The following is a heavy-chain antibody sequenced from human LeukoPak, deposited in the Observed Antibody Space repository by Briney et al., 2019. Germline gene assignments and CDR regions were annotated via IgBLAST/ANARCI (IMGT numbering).Heavy chain of an antibody. J-gene: IGHJ3*02. D-gene: IGHD2-2*01. V-gene: IGHV3-23*01. CDR1: GFTFSSYA. CDR3: AKGFVVVPAATLEAFDI. CDR2: ISGSGGST. Sequence: PGGSLRLSCAASGFTFSSYAMSWVRQAPGKGLEWVSAISGSGGSTYYADSVKGRFTISRDNSKHTLYLQMNSLRADDTAIYYCAKGFVVVPAATLEAFDIWGQGTMVTVSS.